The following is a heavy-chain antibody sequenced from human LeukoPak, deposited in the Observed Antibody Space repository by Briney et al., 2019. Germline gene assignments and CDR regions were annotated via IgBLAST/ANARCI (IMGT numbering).Heavy chain of an antibody. D-gene: IGHD2-15*01. CDR1: GFTLSSYE. J-gene: IGHJ4*02. CDR3: ARDYCSGSSCYSEGY. V-gene: IGHV3-48*03. Sequence: GGSLRLSCAASGFTLSSYEMNWVRQAPGKGLEWLSYISSSGTTIKYADSVKGRFTISRDNAKNSLYLQVNSLRAEDTAVYYCARDYCSGSSCYSEGYWGQGTLVTVSS. CDR2: ISSSGTTI.